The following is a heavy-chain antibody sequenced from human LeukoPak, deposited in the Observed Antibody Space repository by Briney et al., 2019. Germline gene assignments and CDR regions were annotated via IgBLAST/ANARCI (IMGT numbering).Heavy chain of an antibody. D-gene: IGHD3-16*02. J-gene: IGHJ4*02. CDR3: ARYVWGSYPTFEDY. Sequence: PSETLSLTCAVSGYSISKSNWWGWIRQPPGKGLERFGYTYYRWSTNYNPPLKSRVTISVDPSKFQFSLKLSSVTAADTAVYYCARYVWGSYPTFEDYWGQGTLVTVSS. V-gene: IGHV4-28*01. CDR2: TYYRWST. CDR1: GYSISKSNW.